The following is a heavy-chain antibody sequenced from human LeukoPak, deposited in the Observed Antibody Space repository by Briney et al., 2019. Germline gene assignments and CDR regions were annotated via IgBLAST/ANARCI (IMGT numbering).Heavy chain of an antibody. Sequence: GGSLRLSCAASGFTFSSHAMSWVRQAPGKGLEWVSGISDSGGSTYYADSVKGRFTISRDNSKNTLYPQMNSLRAEDTAVYYCAKADVMITFGGVIVISPFDYWGQGTLVTVSS. V-gene: IGHV3-23*01. CDR3: AKADVMITFGGVIVISPFDY. J-gene: IGHJ4*02. CDR2: ISDSGGST. D-gene: IGHD3-16*02. CDR1: GFTFSSHA.